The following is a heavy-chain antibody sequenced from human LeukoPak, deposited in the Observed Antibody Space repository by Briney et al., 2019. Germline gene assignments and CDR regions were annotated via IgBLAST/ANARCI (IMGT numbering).Heavy chain of an antibody. CDR1: GFTFSSHW. J-gene: IGHJ3*02. D-gene: IGHD3-22*01. Sequence: GGSLRLSCAASGFTFSSHWMSWVRQAPGKGLEWVANIKQDGSEKYYVDSVKGRFTISRDNAKNSLYLQMNSLRAEDTAVFYCATTRYPTYYYDSSGYSTHAFDIWGQGTMVTVSS. CDR2: IKQDGSEK. V-gene: IGHV3-7*01. CDR3: ATTRYPTYYYDSSGYSTHAFDI.